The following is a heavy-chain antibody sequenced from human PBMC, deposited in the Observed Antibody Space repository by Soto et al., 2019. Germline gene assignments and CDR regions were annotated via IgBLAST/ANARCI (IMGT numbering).Heavy chain of an antibody. CDR1: GGSISSHY. CDR2: IYASGST. CDR3: AREGGEEVQGSNWFGP. Sequence: QVQLQESGPGLGKPSETLSVPCNVSGGSISSHYWSWIRQPAGKGLEWIGRIYASGSTNYNPSIPRRVTVSRATPSHQVYLKLTSVADADMSMCYCAREGGEEVQGSNWFGPWGQGPLVTVSS. D-gene: IGHD1-1*01. J-gene: IGHJ5*02. V-gene: IGHV4-4*07.